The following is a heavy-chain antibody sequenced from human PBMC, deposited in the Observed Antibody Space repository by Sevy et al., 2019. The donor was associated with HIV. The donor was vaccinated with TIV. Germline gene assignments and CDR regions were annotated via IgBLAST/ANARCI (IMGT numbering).Heavy chain of an antibody. CDR2: ISYDGSNK. Sequence: GGSLRLSCAASGFTFSSYAMHWVRQAPGKGLEWVALISYDGSNKYYADSVKGRFTISRDNSKKTLYLQMNSLRAEDTAVYYCARDQHDYGGNLRTGWFDPWGQGTLVTVSS. V-gene: IGHV3-30-3*01. D-gene: IGHD4-17*01. J-gene: IGHJ5*02. CDR1: GFTFSSYA. CDR3: ARDQHDYGGNLRTGWFDP.